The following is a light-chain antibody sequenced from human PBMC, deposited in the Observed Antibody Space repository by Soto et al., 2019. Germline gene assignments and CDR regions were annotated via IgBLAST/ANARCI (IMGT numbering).Light chain of an antibody. CDR3: QQYGSSPRYT. CDR2: GAS. J-gene: IGKJ2*01. V-gene: IGKV3-20*01. CDR1: QSVSSSY. Sequence: EIVLTQSPGTLSLSPGERATLSCRASQSVSSSYAAWYQQQPGHAPMLLIYGASSRATGIPDRFSGSGSGTDFTLTISRLEPEDFAVYYCQQYGSSPRYTFGQGTKLEIK.